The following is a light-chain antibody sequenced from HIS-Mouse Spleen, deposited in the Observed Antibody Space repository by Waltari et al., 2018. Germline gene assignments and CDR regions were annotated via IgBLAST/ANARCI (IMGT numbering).Light chain of an antibody. CDR3: SSYTSSSFNVV. V-gene: IGLV2-14*03. CDR2: DVS. CDR1: SSDVGGYHY. Sequence: QSALTQPASVSGSPGQSVTISCTGTSSDVGGYHYVSWYQPHPGKAPKLMIYDVSNRPSGVSNRFSGSKSGNTASLTISGLQAEDEADYYCSSYTSSSFNVVFGGGTKLTVL. J-gene: IGLJ2*01.